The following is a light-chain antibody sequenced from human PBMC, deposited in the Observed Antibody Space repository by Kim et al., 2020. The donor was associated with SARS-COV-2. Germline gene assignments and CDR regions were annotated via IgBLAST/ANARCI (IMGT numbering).Light chain of an antibody. V-gene: IGKV3-11*01. J-gene: IGKJ4*01. Sequence: EILLSQFPATLSLSPGDRATLSCRASQSVSVYLAWYQQKPGQPPRLLIHDASTRATGIPMRFSGSGSGTDFTLTISSLEPEDFALYYCQQRLSWPLTFGGGTKVDIK. CDR2: DAS. CDR1: QSVSVY. CDR3: QQRLSWPLT.